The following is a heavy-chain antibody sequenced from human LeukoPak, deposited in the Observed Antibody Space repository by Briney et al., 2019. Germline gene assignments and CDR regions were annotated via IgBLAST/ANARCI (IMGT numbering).Heavy chain of an antibody. V-gene: IGHV3-15*01. CDR3: ARALESSGYSPYFDY. Sequence: GGSLRLSCAASGFTFSNAWMSWVRQTPGKGLEWVGRIKSKNDDGTTDYAAPVKGRFTISRDDPKNTLYLQMNSLKTEDTAVYYCARALESSGYSPYFDYWGQGTLVTVSS. CDR1: GFTFSNAW. D-gene: IGHD3-22*01. J-gene: IGHJ4*02. CDR2: IKSKNDDGTT.